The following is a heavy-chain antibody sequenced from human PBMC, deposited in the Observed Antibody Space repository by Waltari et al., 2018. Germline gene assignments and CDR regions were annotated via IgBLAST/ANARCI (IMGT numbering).Heavy chain of an antibody. CDR2: ISNSGKTT. D-gene: IGHD3-3*01. J-gene: IGHJ6*03. CDR1: GFTFRDHY. Sequence: QVQVVESGGGLVKPGGSLRLSCAASGFTFRDHYLTWIRQAPGKGLEWVSSISNSGKTTYFSDSVKGRFTISRDNTQKSVYLEMNSLRAEDTAVYYCAREGVLRFLNPYYYYYMDVWGKGTTVTVSS. CDR3: AREGVLRFLNPYYYYYMDV. V-gene: IGHV3-11*04.